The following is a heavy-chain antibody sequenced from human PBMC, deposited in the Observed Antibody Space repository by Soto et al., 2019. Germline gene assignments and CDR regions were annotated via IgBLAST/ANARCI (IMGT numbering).Heavy chain of an antibody. J-gene: IGHJ4*02. D-gene: IGHD2-21*02. CDR2: VNPSGGHT. CDR3: ARGGHVVVVTAALDF. V-gene: IGHV1-46*01. Sequence: QVQLVQSGAEVKNPGASVKVSCKASGDTFTDYYIHWVRQAPGQGLEWMGTVNPSGGHTTYAQHFLGRMTMTRDTSTSTLYTELTSLTSEDTAVYYCARGGHVVVVTAALDFWGQGTLVTVSS. CDR1: GDTFTDYY.